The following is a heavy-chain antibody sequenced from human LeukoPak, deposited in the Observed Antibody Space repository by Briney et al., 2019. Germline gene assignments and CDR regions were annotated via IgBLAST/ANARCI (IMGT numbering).Heavy chain of an antibody. CDR2: IRYDGSNE. J-gene: IGHJ4*02. V-gene: IGHV3-30*02. Sequence: GGSLRLSCAASGFTFSSYGMHWVRQAPGKGLEWVAFIRYDGSNEYYADSVKGRFTISRDNSKNTLYLQMNSLRAEDTAVYYCAKDRQSYGSGSPPTFWGQGTLVTVSS. D-gene: IGHD3-10*01. CDR3: AKDRQSYGSGSPPTF. CDR1: GFTFSSYG.